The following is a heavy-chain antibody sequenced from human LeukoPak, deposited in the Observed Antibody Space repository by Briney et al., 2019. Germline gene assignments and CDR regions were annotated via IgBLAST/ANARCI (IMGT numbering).Heavy chain of an antibody. CDR1: GFTFSSYA. J-gene: IGHJ4*02. CDR2: ISGSGGST. CDR3: VKALGQWLVYYFDY. V-gene: IGHV3-23*01. Sequence: GGSLRLSCAASGFTFSSYAMSWVRQAPGEGLEWGSVISGSGGSTSYADSVKGRFTISRDNSKNTLYLQMSSLRTEDTAVYYCVKALGQWLVYYFDYWGQGTLVTVSS. D-gene: IGHD6-19*01.